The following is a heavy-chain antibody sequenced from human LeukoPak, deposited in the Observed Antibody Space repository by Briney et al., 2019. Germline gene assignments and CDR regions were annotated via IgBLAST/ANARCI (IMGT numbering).Heavy chain of an antibody. J-gene: IGHJ4*02. V-gene: IGHV3-48*03. CDR2: ISSSAGTK. Sequence: GGSLRLSCAASGFTFSSYEMNWVRQAPGKGLEWVSYISSSAGTKYYADSVKGRITISRDNAKNSLYLQMSSLRAEDTAVYYCARDRGADSSGWYSYYWGQGTLVTVSS. D-gene: IGHD6-19*01. CDR3: ARDRGADSSGWYSYY. CDR1: GFTFSSYE.